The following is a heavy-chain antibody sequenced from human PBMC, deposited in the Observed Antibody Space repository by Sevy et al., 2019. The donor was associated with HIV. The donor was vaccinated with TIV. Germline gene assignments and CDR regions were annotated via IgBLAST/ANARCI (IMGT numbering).Heavy chain of an antibody. J-gene: IGHJ4*02. Sequence: GGSLRLSCAASGFSFSSYGMHWVRQAPGKGLEWMSYIQYDGSNKDYADSVKGRFTISRDNSKNTLYLQMNSLGVEETAVFYCVKEGGGGGGDHWGQGTLVTVSS. D-gene: IGHD3-16*01. V-gene: IGHV3-30*02. CDR3: VKEGGGGGGDH. CDR1: GFSFSSYG. CDR2: IQYDGSNK.